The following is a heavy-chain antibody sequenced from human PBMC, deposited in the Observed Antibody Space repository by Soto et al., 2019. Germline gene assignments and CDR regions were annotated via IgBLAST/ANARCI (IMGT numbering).Heavy chain of an antibody. CDR2: INWNGGST. Sequence: GGSLRLSCAASGFTFDDYGMSWVRQAPGKGLEWVSGINWNGGSTGYADSVKGRFTISRDNAKNSLYLQMNSLRAEDTALYHCARAIVRGYSYGPEDYWGQGTLVTVSS. D-gene: IGHD5-18*01. V-gene: IGHV3-20*01. CDR1: GFTFDDYG. J-gene: IGHJ4*02. CDR3: ARAIVRGYSYGPEDY.